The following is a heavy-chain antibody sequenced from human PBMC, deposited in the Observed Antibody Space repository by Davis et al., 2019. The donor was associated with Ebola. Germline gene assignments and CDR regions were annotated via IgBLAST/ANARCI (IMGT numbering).Heavy chain of an antibody. CDR3: TWDLVPSAIGSFDS. V-gene: IGHV3-15*01. Sequence: GESLKISCTGTEFIFKYYTMSWVRQAPGKGLEWVGRIKSKSAGGTTDYAAPVKGRFTISRDDSKNTLYMQMNSLKTEDTAVYYCTWDLVPSAIGSFDSWGQGTLVTVSS. CDR2: IKSKSAGGTT. CDR1: EFIFKYYT. D-gene: IGHD2-2*02. J-gene: IGHJ4*02.